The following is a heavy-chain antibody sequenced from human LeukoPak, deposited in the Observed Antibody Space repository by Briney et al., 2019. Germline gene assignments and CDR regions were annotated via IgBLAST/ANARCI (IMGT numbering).Heavy chain of an antibody. Sequence: SETLSLTCTVSGGAVSTTSHYWGWMRQAPGKGPEWIGSIHYSGSTSYKSSLKSRVTLSVDTFKNQSSLKLRSVTAADTAVYYCARPAPEYCSVTSCWGTWGQGTLVTVAS. CDR2: IHYSGST. D-gene: IGHD2-2*01. CDR3: ARPAPEYCSVTSCWGT. V-gene: IGHV4-39*01. CDR1: GGAVSTTSHY. J-gene: IGHJ5*02.